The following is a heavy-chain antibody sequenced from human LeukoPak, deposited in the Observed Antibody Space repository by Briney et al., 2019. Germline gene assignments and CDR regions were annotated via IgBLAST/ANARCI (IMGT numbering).Heavy chain of an antibody. CDR2: IRQDGNEK. D-gene: IGHD2-2*01. Sequence: GGSLRLSCAASGFTVSSNYMSWVRQAPGEGLEWVANIRQDGNEKYYVDSVKGRFTISRDNTRNSLYLQMNSLRVEDTAMYYCARGTPFGAFWGQGTLVSVSS. CDR3: ARGTPFGAF. V-gene: IGHV3-7*03. CDR1: GFTVSSNY. J-gene: IGHJ4*02.